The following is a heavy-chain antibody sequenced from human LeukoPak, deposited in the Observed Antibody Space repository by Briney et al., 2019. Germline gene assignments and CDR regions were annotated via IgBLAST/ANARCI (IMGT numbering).Heavy chain of an antibody. V-gene: IGHV3-33*01. Sequence: PGRSLRLSCAASGFTFSSYGMHWVRQAPGKGLEWVAVIWYDGSNKYYADSVKGRFTISRDNARNTLYLQMNSLGVEDTAVYYCTRDYNHGMDVWGQGTTVTVSS. CDR1: GFTFSSYG. J-gene: IGHJ6*02. CDR3: TRDYNHGMDV. CDR2: IWYDGSNK.